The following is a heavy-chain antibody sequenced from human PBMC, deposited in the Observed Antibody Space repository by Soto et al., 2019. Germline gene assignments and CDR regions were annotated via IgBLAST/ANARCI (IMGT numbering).Heavy chain of an antibody. CDR1: GGSLSSSSYY. V-gene: IGHV4-39*01. J-gene: IGHJ6*02. Sequence: SETLSPTCTVSGGSLSSSSYYWGWIRQPPGKGLEWIGSIYYSGSTYYNPSLKSRVTISVDTSKNQFSLKLSSVTAADTAVYYCACIFSGGYGYGFYYYGMDVWGQGTTVTVSS. D-gene: IGHD5-18*01. CDR3: ACIFSGGYGYGFYYYGMDV. CDR2: IYYSGST.